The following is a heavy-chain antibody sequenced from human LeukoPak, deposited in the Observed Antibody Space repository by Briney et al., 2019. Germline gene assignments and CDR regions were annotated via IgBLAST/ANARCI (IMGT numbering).Heavy chain of an antibody. V-gene: IGHV4-39*07. CDR1: GGSISSSSYY. CDR3: ARGVEGYYDSSGYYRSVHGLDY. D-gene: IGHD3-22*01. CDR2: IYYSGST. Sequence: PSETLSLTCTVSGGSISSSSYYWGWIRQPPGKGLEWIGSIYYSGSTYYNPSLKSRVTILVDTSKNQFSLKLSSVAAADTAVYYCARGVEGYYDSSGYYRSVHGLDYWGQGTLVTVSS. J-gene: IGHJ4*02.